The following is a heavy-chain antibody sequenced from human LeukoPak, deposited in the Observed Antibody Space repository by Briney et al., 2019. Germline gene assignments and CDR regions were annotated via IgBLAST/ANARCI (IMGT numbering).Heavy chain of an antibody. CDR1: GFTFSSYA. CDR2: ISGSGGST. Sequence: PGGSLRLSRAASGFTFSSYAMSWVRQAPGKGLEWVSAISGSGGSTYYADSVKGRFTISRDNSENTLYLQMNSLRAEDTAVYYCAKMGGGKSYSLYYFDYWGQGTLVTVSS. J-gene: IGHJ4*02. D-gene: IGHD1-26*01. CDR3: AKMGGGKSYSLYYFDY. V-gene: IGHV3-23*01.